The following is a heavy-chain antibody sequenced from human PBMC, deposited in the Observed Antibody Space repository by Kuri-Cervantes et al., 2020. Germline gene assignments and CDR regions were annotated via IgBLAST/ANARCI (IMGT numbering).Heavy chain of an antibody. CDR1: GYTLTELS. V-gene: IGHV1-24*01. Sequence: ASVKVSCKVSGYTLTELSMHWVRQAPGKGLEWMGGFDPEDGETIYAQKFQGRVTMTTDTFTSTAYMELRSLRSDDTAVYYCARDVKRYSSGRAPFDYWGQGTLVTVSS. CDR3: ARDVKRYSSGRAPFDY. J-gene: IGHJ4*02. CDR2: FDPEDGET. D-gene: IGHD6-19*01.